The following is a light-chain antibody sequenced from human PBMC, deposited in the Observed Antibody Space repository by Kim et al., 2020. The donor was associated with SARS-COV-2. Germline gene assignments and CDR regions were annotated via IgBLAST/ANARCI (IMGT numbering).Light chain of an antibody. CDR2: GAS. CDR1: QSVSRDY. V-gene: IGKV3-20*01. J-gene: IGKJ1*01. Sequence: SPGERAPLSGGARQSVSRDYLAWYQQRPGQAPSLLIYGASSRATGIPDRFSGSGSGTDFTLTINRLEPEDFAVYFCQQYGSSLLTFGQGTKVDIK. CDR3: QQYGSSLLT.